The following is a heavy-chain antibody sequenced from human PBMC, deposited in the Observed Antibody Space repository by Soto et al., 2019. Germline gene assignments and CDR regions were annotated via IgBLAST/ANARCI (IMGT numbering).Heavy chain of an antibody. D-gene: IGHD3-10*01. CDR2: FSYSGST. V-gene: IGHV4-39*07. J-gene: IGHJ5*02. CDR3: ASVGDLHVWFEP. CDR1: GDSIGSSSFY. Sequence: SETLSLTCTVSGDSIGSSSFYWGWIRQPPGKGLEWIGTFSYSGSTIYNPSLESRVTISLDTSKNQVSLSLTSVTATDTAVYYCASVGDLHVWFEPWGRGTLVTVS.